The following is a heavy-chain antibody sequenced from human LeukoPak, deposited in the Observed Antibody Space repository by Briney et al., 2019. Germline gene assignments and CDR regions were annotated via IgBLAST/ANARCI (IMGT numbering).Heavy chain of an antibody. CDR3: ARDPVFYDSKDGFDP. V-gene: IGHV1-18*01. J-gene: IGHJ5*02. Sequence: ASVKVSCKASGGTFSSYAISWVRQAPGQGLEWMGWISAYNGNTNYAQKLQGRVTMTTDTSTSTAYMELRSLRSDDTAVYYCARDPVFYDSKDGFDPWGQGTLVTVSS. D-gene: IGHD3-22*01. CDR1: GGTFSSYA. CDR2: ISAYNGNT.